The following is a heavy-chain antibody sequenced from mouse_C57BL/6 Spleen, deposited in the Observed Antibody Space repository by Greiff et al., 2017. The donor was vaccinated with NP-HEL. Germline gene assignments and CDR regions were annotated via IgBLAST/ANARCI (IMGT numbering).Heavy chain of an antibody. CDR1: GYTFTSYW. J-gene: IGHJ4*01. V-gene: IGHV1-52*01. D-gene: IGHD2-4*01. CDR2: IDPSDSET. Sequence: QVQLQQSGAELVRPGSSVKLSCKASGYTFTSYWMHWVKQRPIQGLEWIGNIDPSDSETHYNQKFKDKATLTVDKSSSTAYMQLSSLTSEDSAVYYGARGDYYDYDVFYAMDYWGQGTSVTVSS. CDR3: ARGDYYDYDVFYAMDY.